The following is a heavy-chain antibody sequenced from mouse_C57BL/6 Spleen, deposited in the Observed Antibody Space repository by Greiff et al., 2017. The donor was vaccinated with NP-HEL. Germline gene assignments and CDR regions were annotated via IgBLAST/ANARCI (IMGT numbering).Heavy chain of an antibody. V-gene: IGHV1-80*01. CDR3: ARRGNYDAMDY. CDR1: GYAFSSYW. D-gene: IGHD2-1*01. J-gene: IGHJ4*01. CDR2: IYPGDGDT. Sequence: QVQLQQSGAELVKPGASVKISCKASGYAFSSYWMNWVKQRPGKGLEWIGQIYPGDGDTNYNGKFKGKATLTADKSSSTAYMQLSSLTSEDSAVYFCARRGNYDAMDYWGQGTSVTGSS.